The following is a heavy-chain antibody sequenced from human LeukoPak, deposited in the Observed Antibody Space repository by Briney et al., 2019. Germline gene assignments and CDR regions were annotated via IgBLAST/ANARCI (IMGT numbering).Heavy chain of an antibody. CDR2: IYYRGST. CDR1: GGSNSNYY. D-gene: IGHD3-22*01. Sequence: PSETLSLTCAVSGGSNSNYYWGWIRQPPGKGLEWIGSIYYRGSTYYNPSLRSRVTISVDTSKNQFSLKLSSVTAADTAVYYCARHSFDTSGYYYALSAFDIWGQGTMVTVSS. V-gene: IGHV4-39*01. CDR3: ARHSFDTSGYYYALSAFDI. J-gene: IGHJ3*02.